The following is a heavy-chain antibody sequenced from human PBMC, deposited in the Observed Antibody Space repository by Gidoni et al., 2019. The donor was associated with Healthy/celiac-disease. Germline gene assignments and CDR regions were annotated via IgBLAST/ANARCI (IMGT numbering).Heavy chain of an antibody. CDR3: ARCGYYGSGSYRNFDY. Sequence: QVQLVQSGAEVKKPGSSVKVSCKASGGTFSSYAISWVRQAPGQGLGWMGGIIPIIGTANYAQKFQGRVTMTADESTSTAYMELSSLRSEDTAVYYCARCGYYGSGSYRNFDYWGQGTLVTVSS. CDR1: GGTFSSYA. D-gene: IGHD3-10*01. J-gene: IGHJ4*02. V-gene: IGHV1-69*01. CDR2: IIPIIGTA.